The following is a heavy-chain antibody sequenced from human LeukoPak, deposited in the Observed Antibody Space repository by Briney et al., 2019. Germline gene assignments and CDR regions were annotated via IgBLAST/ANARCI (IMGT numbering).Heavy chain of an antibody. J-gene: IGHJ4*02. CDR1: GFTFENYW. Sequence: GGSLRLSCAASGFTFENYWMNWVRQAPGKGLVSVSRLSNDGSSTGYVDSVKGRFTISRDNAKNTVYLQMNSLRAEDTAVYYCAREHCSSTSCYLFDYWGQGTLVTVSS. CDR2: LSNDGSST. D-gene: IGHD2-2*01. V-gene: IGHV3-74*01. CDR3: AREHCSSTSCYLFDY.